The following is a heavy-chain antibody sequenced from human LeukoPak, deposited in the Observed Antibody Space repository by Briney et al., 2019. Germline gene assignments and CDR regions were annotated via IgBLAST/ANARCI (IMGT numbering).Heavy chain of an antibody. CDR3: ARGSTYYDSSGQVPFDY. CDR2: ISYDGSNK. D-gene: IGHD3-22*01. J-gene: IGHJ4*02. CDR1: GFTFSSYG. V-gene: IGHV3-30*03. Sequence: GGSLRLSCAASGFTFSSYGMHWVRQAPGKGLEWVAVISYDGSNKYYADSVKGRFTISRDNSKNSLYLQMNSLRAEDTAVYYCARGSTYYDSSGQVPFDYWGQGTLVTVSS.